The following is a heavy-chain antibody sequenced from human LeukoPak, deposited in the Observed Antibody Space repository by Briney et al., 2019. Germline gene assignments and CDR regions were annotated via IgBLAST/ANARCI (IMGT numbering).Heavy chain of an antibody. CDR3: ARDHNYAFDN. CDR2: IGIDSGNT. J-gene: IGHJ4*02. V-gene: IGHV3-48*01. Sequence: GGSLRLSCTASGFPFIEYSMNWVRQAPGKGLEWISYIGIDSGNTKYADSVRGRFTISADKDKNSLYLQMNSLRVEDTAVYYCARDHNYAFDNWGQGTLVSVAS. D-gene: IGHD1-1*01. CDR1: GFPFIEYS.